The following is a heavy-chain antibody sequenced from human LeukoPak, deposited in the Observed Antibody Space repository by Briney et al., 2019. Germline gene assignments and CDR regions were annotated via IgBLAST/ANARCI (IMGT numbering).Heavy chain of an antibody. CDR1: GGSISSFY. D-gene: IGHD3-10*01. V-gene: IGHV4-59*01. J-gene: IGHJ5*02. Sequence: SETLSLTCTVSGGSISSFYWSWIRQPPGKGLEWIGYIYYKGNTNYNPSLTSRVTISVDASKNQFSLKLSSLTAADTAVYYCARSYSSGSYYSPFDPLGQGTLVTVSS. CDR3: ARSYSSGSYYSPFDP. CDR2: IYYKGNT.